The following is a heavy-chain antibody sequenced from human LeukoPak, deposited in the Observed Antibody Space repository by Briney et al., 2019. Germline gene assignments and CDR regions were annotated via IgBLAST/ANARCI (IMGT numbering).Heavy chain of an antibody. D-gene: IGHD6-6*01. CDR1: GGSISSSSYY. Sequence: SETLSLTCTVSGGSISSSSYYWGWIRQPPGKGLEWIGSIYYSGSTYYNPSLKSRVTISVDTSKNQFSLKLSSVTAADTAAYYCAREEDSSSSAGIDYWGQGTLVTVSS. V-gene: IGHV4-39*07. CDR3: AREEDSSSSAGIDY. CDR2: IYYSGST. J-gene: IGHJ4*02.